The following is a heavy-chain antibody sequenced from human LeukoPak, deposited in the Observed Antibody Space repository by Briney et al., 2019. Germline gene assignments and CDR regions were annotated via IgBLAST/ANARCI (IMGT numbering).Heavy chain of an antibody. CDR1: GGSISSGSYY. V-gene: IGHV4-61*02. D-gene: IGHD3-22*01. CDR2: IYTSGST. CDR3: ARDPYYDSSGYLNP. J-gene: IGHJ5*02. Sequence: SETLSLTCTVSGGSISSGSYYWSWIRQPAGKGLEWIGRIYTSGSTNYNPSLKSRVTISVDTSKNQFSLKLSSVTAADTAVYYCARDPYYDSSGYLNPWSQGTLVTVSS.